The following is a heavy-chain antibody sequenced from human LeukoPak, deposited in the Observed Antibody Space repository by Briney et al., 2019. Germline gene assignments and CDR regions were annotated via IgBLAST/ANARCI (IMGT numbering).Heavy chain of an antibody. J-gene: IGHJ6*02. CDR2: ISSGGST. Sequence: PGGSLRLSCAASRFTVSSNYMSWVRQAPGKGLEWVSVISSGGSTYYADSVKGRFIISRDDSKNTLYLQMNSLRAEDTAVYYCAREPGGYGDYDYYGMDVWGQGTTVTVSS. CDR1: RFTVSSNY. CDR3: AREPGGYGDYDYYGMDV. D-gene: IGHD4-17*01. V-gene: IGHV3-66*01.